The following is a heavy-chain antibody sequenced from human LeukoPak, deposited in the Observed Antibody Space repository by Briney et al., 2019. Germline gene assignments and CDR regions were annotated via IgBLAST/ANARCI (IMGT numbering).Heavy chain of an antibody. D-gene: IGHD1-14*01. V-gene: IGHV1-8*03. CDR3: ARSRRGHFRIILALYYYYCMDV. J-gene: IGHJ6*03. CDR2: MNTNSGNT. Sequence: EASVKVSCKASGYTFTSYDINWVRQATGQGLEWMGWMNTNSGNTGYAQKFQGRVTITRNSSISTAYMELSSLRSEDTAVYYCARSRRGHFRIILALYYYYCMDVWGKGTTVTVSS. CDR1: GYTFTSYD.